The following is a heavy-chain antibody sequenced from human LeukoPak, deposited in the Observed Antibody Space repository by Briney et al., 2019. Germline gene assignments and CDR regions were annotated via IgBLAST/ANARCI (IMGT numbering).Heavy chain of an antibody. CDR1: GYTFTGYY. D-gene: IGHD5-12*01. CDR3: ARDRGYDKLYNWFDP. Sequence: GASVKVSCKASGYTFTGYYMHWVRQAPGQGLEWMGWINPNSGGTNYAQKCQGRVTMTRDTSISTAYMELSRLRSDDTAVYYCARDRGYDKLYNWFDPWGQGTLVTVSS. V-gene: IGHV1-2*02. J-gene: IGHJ5*02. CDR2: INPNSGGT.